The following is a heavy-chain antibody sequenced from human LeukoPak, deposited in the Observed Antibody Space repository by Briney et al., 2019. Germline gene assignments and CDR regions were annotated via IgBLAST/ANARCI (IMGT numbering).Heavy chain of an antibody. J-gene: IGHJ4*02. V-gene: IGHV3-66*02. CDR1: GFTVRSNY. CDR3: ARADPDSFDY. Sequence: GGSLRLSCAASGFTVRSNYMSWVRQAPGKGLEWVSVIYSGGSTYYADSVKGRFTISRDNSKNTLYLQMNSLRAEDTAVYYCARADPDSFDYWGQGTLVTVSS. D-gene: IGHD2-21*02. CDR2: IYSGGST.